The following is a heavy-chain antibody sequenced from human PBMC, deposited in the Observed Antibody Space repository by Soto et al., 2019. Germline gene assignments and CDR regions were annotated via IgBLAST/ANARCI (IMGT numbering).Heavy chain of an antibody. V-gene: IGHV3-30*04. J-gene: IGHJ6*02. CDR1: GFTFSSYA. CDR2: ISYDGSNK. Sequence: GGSLRLSCAASGFTFSSYAMHWVRQAPGKGLEWVAVISYDGSNKYYADSVKGRFTISRDNSKNTLYLQMNSLRAEDTAVYYCVRASGMDVWGQGTTVTVSS. CDR3: VRASGMDV.